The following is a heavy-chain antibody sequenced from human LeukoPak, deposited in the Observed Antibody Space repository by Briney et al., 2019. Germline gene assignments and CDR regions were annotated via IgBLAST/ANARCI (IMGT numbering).Heavy chain of an antibody. CDR2: IVVGSGNT. CDR3: AADRLLGPARVPFDP. J-gene: IGHJ5*02. CDR1: GFTFTSSA. D-gene: IGHD6-6*01. Sequence: SVKVSCEASGFTFTSSAMQWVRQARGQRLEWIGWIVVGSGNTNYAQKFQERVTITRDMSTSTAYMELSSLGSEDTAVYYCAADRLLGPARVPFDPWGQGTLVTVSS. V-gene: IGHV1-58*02.